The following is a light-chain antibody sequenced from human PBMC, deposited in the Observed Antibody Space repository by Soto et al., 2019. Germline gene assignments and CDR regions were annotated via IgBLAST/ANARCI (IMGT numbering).Light chain of an antibody. V-gene: IGKV1-5*03. CDR2: KSS. J-gene: IGKJ1*01. CDR1: QSVSIW. Sequence: DIQMTHSPSTLSASELYIVTISCRASQSVSIWLAWYQQKPGRAPKLLIYKSSILESGVPSRFSGSGSGTEFTLTISSLQPDDFATYYCQKFNTSPWKFGQGTKVDIK. CDR3: QKFNTSPWK.